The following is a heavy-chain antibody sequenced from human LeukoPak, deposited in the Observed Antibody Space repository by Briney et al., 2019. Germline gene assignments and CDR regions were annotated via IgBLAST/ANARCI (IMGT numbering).Heavy chain of an antibody. CDR2: ISSSSSYI. D-gene: IGHD3-10*01. J-gene: IGHJ3*02. Sequence: GGSLRLSCAASGFTFSSYSMNWVRQAPGKGLEWVSCISSSSSYIYYADSVKGRFTISRDNAKNSLYLQMNSLRAEDTAVYYCARDIIDYYGSGSLLGAFDIWGQGTMVTVSS. V-gene: IGHV3-21*01. CDR3: ARDIIDYYGSGSLLGAFDI. CDR1: GFTFSSYS.